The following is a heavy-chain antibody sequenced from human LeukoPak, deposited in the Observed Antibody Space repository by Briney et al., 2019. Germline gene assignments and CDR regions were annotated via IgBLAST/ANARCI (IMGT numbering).Heavy chain of an antibody. CDR3: VKSPSGQLWSFFFDY. V-gene: IGHV3-64D*06. Sequence: GGSLRLSCSASGFTFSSFAMHWVRQAPGKGLEYVSAISSNGGSTYYADSVKGRFTISRDNSKNTLYLQMSSLRAEDTAVYYCVKSPSGQLWSFFFDYWGQGTLVTVSS. CDR2: ISSNGGST. J-gene: IGHJ4*02. CDR1: GFTFSSFA. D-gene: IGHD5-18*01.